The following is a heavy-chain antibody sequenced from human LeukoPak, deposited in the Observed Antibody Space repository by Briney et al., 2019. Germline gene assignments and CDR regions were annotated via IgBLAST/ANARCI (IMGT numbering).Heavy chain of an antibody. D-gene: IGHD3-22*01. CDR1: GGSISSTSYF. Sequence: PSETLSLTCTVSGGSISSTSYFWGWLRQPPGKGLEWIGNIYYSGSTYYNPSLKSRVTMSVDTSENQFSVKLNSVTAADTAVYYCARHHYYDSSGYYYWGQGTLVTVSS. CDR3: ARHHYYDSSGYYY. V-gene: IGHV4-39*01. J-gene: IGHJ4*02. CDR2: IYYSGST.